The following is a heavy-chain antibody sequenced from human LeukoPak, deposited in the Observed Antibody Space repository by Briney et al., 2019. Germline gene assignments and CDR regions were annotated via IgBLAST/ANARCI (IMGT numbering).Heavy chain of an antibody. CDR2: IYYSGST. J-gene: IGHJ5*02. CDR1: GGSISSSSYY. D-gene: IGHD3-10*01. Sequence: SETLSLTCTVSGGSISSSSYYWSWIRQPPGKGLEWIGYIYYSGSTNYNPSLKSRVTISVDTSKNQFSLKLSSVTAADTAVYYCARDARFGDYNWFDPWGQGTLVTVSS. V-gene: IGHV4-61*01. CDR3: ARDARFGDYNWFDP.